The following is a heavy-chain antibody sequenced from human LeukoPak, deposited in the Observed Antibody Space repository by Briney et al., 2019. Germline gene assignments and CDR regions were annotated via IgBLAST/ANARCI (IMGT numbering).Heavy chain of an antibody. D-gene: IGHD3-22*01. V-gene: IGHV4-59*01. CDR1: GGSISSYY. CDR3: ASLTRGYYYDSSISSRYYYYYYMDV. Sequence: SETLSLTCTVSGGSISSYYWSWIRQPPGKGLEWIGYIYYGGSTNYNPSLKSRVTISVDTSKNQFSLKLSSVTAADTAVYYCASLTRGYYYDSSISSRYYYYYYMDVWGKGTTVTISS. CDR2: IYYGGST. J-gene: IGHJ6*03.